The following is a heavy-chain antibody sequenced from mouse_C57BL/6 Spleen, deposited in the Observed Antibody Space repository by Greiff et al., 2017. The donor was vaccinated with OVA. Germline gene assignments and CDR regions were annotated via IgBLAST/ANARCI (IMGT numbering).Heavy chain of an antibody. CDR1: GYSFTGYY. CDR2: INPSTGGT. Sequence: EVQLQQSGPELVKPGASVKISCKASGYSFTGYYMNWVKQSPEKSFEWIGEINPSTGGTTYNQKFKAKATLTVDKSSSTAYMQLKSLTSEDSAVYYCARYGSSHLFDYWGQGTTLTVSS. V-gene: IGHV1-42*01. CDR3: ARYGSSHLFDY. D-gene: IGHD1-1*01. J-gene: IGHJ2*01.